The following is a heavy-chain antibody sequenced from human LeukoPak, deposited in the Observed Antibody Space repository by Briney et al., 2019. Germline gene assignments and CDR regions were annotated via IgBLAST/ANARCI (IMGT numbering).Heavy chain of an antibody. CDR1: GFTFSSYA. CDR3: ARTRDCGGDCYHGAFDI. J-gene: IGHJ3*02. CDR2: ISYDGSNK. Sequence: GSLRLSCAASGFTFSSYAMHWVRQAPGKGLEWVAVISYDGSNKYYADSVKGRFTISRDNSKNTLYLQMNSLRAEDTAVYYCARTRDCGGDCYHGAFDIWGQGTMVTVSS. D-gene: IGHD2-21*02. V-gene: IGHV3-30-3*01.